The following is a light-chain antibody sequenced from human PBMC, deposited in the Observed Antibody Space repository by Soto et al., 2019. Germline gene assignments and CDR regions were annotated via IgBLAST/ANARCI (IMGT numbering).Light chain of an antibody. CDR3: QQYHSYSPT. CDR1: QRISSW. J-gene: IGKJ1*01. Sequence: DIQMTQSPSTLSASVGDRVTITCRASQRISSWLAWYQQKPGKAPKFLIYDASSLESGVPSRFSGSGSGTEFSLTISSLQPDDFAIYYCQQYHSYSPTFGQGTKVEI. V-gene: IGKV1-5*01. CDR2: DAS.